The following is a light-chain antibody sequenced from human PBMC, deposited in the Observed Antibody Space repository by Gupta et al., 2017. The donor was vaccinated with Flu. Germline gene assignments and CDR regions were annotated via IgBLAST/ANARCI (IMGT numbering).Light chain of an antibody. J-gene: IGLJ2*01. CDR2: RDN. Sequence: SYELTQPPSVFVSPGQTARITCSGDALSKQYTYWYQKKPGQAPMLVIYRDNERPSGIPERFSGSSSGTTVTLTISGVQAEDEADYYCQSSDSRGTYRVFGGGTKLTVL. V-gene: IGLV3-25*02. CDR3: QSSDSRGTYRV. CDR1: ALSKQY.